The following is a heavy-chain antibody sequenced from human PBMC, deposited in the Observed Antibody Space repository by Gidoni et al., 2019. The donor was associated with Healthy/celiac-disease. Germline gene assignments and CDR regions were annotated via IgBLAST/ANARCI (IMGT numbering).Heavy chain of an antibody. CDR2: ISYDGSNK. J-gene: IGHJ4*02. V-gene: IGHV3-30*04. CDR1: GFTFSSYA. D-gene: IGHD3-10*01. Sequence: QVQLVESGGGVVQPGRSLRLSCAASGFTFSSYAMHWVRQAPGKGLEWVAVISYDGSNKYYADSVKGRFTISRDNSKNTLYLQMNSLRAEDTAVYYCARDWEWESYGSGSYFDYWGQGTLVTVSS. CDR3: ARDWEWESYGSGSYFDY.